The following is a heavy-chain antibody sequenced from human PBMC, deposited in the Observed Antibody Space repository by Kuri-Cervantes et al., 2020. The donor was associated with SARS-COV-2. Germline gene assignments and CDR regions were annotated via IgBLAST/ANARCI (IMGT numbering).Heavy chain of an antibody. V-gene: IGHV3-21*01. J-gene: IGHJ6*03. Sequence: GGSLRLSCAASGFTFSSYSMNWVRQAPGKGLEWVSSISSSSSYIYYADSVKGRFTISRDNAKNSLYPQMNSLRAEDTAVYYCARDLWITYYYYYMDVWGKGTTVTVSS. D-gene: IGHD2-2*03. CDR1: GFTFSSYS. CDR3: ARDLWITYYYYYMDV. CDR2: ISSSSSYI.